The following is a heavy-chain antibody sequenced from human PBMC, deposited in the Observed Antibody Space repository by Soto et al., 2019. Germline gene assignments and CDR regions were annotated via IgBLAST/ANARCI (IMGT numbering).Heavy chain of an antibody. Sequence: QLQLQESGSGLVKPSQTLSLTCAGSGGSISSGGYSWSWIRQPPGKGLECIGYISHSGSTYYNPSLKSRVTISVDRSKKQFSLKMSSVTAADTAVDYCARGGVTADYWGQGTLVTVSS. CDR3: ARGGVTADY. D-gene: IGHD2-8*01. J-gene: IGHJ4*02. V-gene: IGHV4-30-2*01. CDR1: GGSISSGGYS. CDR2: ISHSGST.